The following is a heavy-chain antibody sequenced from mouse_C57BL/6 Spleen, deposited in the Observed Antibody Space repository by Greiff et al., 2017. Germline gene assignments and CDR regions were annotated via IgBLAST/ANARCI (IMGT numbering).Heavy chain of an antibody. CDR3: AMIYYDYDWYFDV. V-gene: IGHV5-17*01. J-gene: IGHJ1*03. CDR2: ISSGSSTI. D-gene: IGHD2-4*01. Sequence: EVMLVESGGGLVKPGGSLKLSCAASGFTFSDYGMHWVSQAPEKGLEWVAYISSGSSTIYYAATVKGRFTISRDNAKNTLFLQMTSLRSEDTAMYYCAMIYYDYDWYFDVWGTGTTVTVSS. CDR1: GFTFSDYG.